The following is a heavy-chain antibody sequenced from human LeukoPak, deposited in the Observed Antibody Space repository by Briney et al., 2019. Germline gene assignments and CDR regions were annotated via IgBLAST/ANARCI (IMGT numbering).Heavy chain of an antibody. CDR3: GRDGRLICF. J-gene: IGHJ1*01. CDR1: GFTFSSYA. V-gene: IGHV3-23*01. D-gene: IGHD3-16*01. CDR2: ISGSGGST. Sequence: PGGSLRLSCAASGFTFSSYAMSWVRQAPGKGLEWVSAISGSGGSTYYADSVKGRFTISRDNAENSLYLQMNSLRAEDTAVYYCGRDGRLICFGGQGTLVTVSS.